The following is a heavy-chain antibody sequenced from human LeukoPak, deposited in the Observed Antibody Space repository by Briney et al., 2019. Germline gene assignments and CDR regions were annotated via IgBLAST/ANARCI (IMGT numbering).Heavy chain of an antibody. CDR3: ARGLIYSPNWFDP. D-gene: IGHD4-11*01. J-gene: IGHJ5*02. V-gene: IGHV3-66*01. CDR2: IYTGGNT. Sequence: GGSLRLSCAGPGFTVSSNYMSWVRQAPGKGLEWVSAIYTGGNTYYADSVKGRFTISRDNSKNTLYLQMNSLRAEDTAVYYCARGLIYSPNWFDPWGQGTLVTVSS. CDR1: GFTVSSNY.